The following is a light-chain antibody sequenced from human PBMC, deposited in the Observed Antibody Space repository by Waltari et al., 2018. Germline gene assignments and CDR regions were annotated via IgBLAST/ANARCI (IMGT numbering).Light chain of an antibody. V-gene: IGKV4-1*01. Sequence: DIVMTQSPDSLAVALGERATINCKSSQSILYSSNNKNYLAWYQQKPGQPPKLAIYWASTRESWVPDRFSGSGSGTDFTLTISSLQAEDVAVYYCQQYYSTPYTFGQGTKLEIK. J-gene: IGKJ2*01. CDR2: WAS. CDR1: QSILYSSNNKNY. CDR3: QQYYSTPYT.